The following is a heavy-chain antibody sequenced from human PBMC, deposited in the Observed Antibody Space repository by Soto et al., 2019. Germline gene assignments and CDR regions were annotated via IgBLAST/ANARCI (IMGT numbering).Heavy chain of an antibody. J-gene: IGHJ4*02. Sequence: QVQLVESGGGVVQPGRSLRLSCAASGFTFSSYGMHWVRQAPGKGLEWVAVISYDGSNKYYADSVKGRFTISRDNSKNTLYLQMNSLRAEDTAVYYCANQDSSSWYAGPDYWGQGTLVTVSS. CDR1: GFTFSSYG. D-gene: IGHD6-13*01. CDR3: ANQDSSSWYAGPDY. V-gene: IGHV3-30*18. CDR2: ISYDGSNK.